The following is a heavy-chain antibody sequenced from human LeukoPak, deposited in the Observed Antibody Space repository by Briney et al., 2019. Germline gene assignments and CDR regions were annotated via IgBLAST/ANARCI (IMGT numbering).Heavy chain of an antibody. D-gene: IGHD3-16*01. CDR3: ARKLIDYDPYSSTWFDP. CDR2: IYTSGST. J-gene: IGHJ5*02. V-gene: IGHV4-4*07. Sequence: MASETLSLTCSVSGGSINSYFWSWIRQPAGKGLEWIGRIYTSGSTNYNPSLTSRVTMSVDTSKNQFSLKLSSVTAADTAVYYCARKLIDYDPYSSTWFDPWGQGPLVTASS. CDR1: GGSINSYF.